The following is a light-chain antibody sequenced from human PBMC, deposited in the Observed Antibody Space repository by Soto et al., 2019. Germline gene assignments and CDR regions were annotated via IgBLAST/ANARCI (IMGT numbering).Light chain of an antibody. V-gene: IGLV2-14*01. CDR1: STYVGGYNF. CDR2: EVS. J-gene: IGLJ2*01. CDR3: SSYTTTNNPQVV. Sequence: QSALTQPASVSGSPGQSITIACTGTSTYVGGYNFVSWYQHHPGKAPQLLIYEVSHRPSGVSDRFSGSNSGKTASLTISGLQAEDEAYYYCSSYTTTNNPQVVFGGGTKLTVL.